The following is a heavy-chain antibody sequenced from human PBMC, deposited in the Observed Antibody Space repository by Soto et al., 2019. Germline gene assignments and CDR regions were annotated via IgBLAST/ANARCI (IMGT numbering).Heavy chain of an antibody. CDR3: ARVDRYSSSFNFYYYMDV. J-gene: IGHJ6*03. CDR1: GGTFSSYT. CDR2: IIPILGIA. V-gene: IGHV1-69*02. D-gene: IGHD6-6*01. Sequence: GASVKVSCKASGGTFSSYTISWVQQAPGQGLEWMGRIIPILGIANYAQKFQGRVTITADKSTSTAYMELSSLRSEDTAVYYCARVDRYSSSFNFYYYMDVWGKGTTVTVS.